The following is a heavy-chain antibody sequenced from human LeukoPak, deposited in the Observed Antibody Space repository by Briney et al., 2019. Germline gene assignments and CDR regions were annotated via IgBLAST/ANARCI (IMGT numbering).Heavy chain of an antibody. J-gene: IGHJ4*02. CDR2: IYYSGST. V-gene: IGHV4-59*01. CDR1: GGSISSYY. CDR3: ARVALGTLAYCGGDCYHFDY. Sequence: PSETLSLTCTVSGGSISSYYWSWIRQPPGKGLEWIGYIYYSGSTNYNPPLKSRVTISVDTSKNQFSLKLSSVTAADTAVYYCARVALGTLAYCGGDCYHFDYWGQGTLVTVSS. D-gene: IGHD2-21*02.